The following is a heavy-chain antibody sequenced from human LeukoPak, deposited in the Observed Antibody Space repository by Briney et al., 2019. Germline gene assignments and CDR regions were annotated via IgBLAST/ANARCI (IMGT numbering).Heavy chain of an antibody. CDR2: IWYDGSNN. CDR1: GFTFSSYG. CDR3: ARDSNSYGSGATIDY. V-gene: IGHV3-33*01. J-gene: IGHJ4*02. D-gene: IGHD3-10*01. Sequence: PGGSLRLSCAASGFTFSSYGMHWVRQAPGKGLEWVAVIWYDGSNNYYADSVKGRFTISRDNSKNTLYLQMNSLRAEDTAVYYCARDSNSYGSGATIDYWGQGTLVTVSS.